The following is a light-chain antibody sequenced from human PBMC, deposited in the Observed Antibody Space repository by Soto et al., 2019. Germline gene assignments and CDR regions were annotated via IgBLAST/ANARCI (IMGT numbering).Light chain of an antibody. CDR1: QSISTW. V-gene: IGKV1-5*03. CDR2: KAS. CDR3: QQYNGYPHT. Sequence: DIQMTQSPSTLSASVVDRVTITCRASQSISTWLAWYQQKPGKAPKLLIYKASSLRNVVPSRFSGSGSGTEFTLTIYSLQPDDFASYYCQQYNGYPHTFGQGTKLEIK. J-gene: IGKJ2*01.